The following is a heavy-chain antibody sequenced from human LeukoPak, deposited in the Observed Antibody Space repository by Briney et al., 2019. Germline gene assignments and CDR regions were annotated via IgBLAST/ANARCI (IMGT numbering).Heavy chain of an antibody. V-gene: IGHV1-2*02. J-gene: IGHJ4*02. Sequence: ASVKVSCKASGYTLTDYYMHWVRQAPGQGLEWMGWIKPNSGVTNYAQKFQGRVTMTRDTSISTAYMELSRLRSDDTAVYYCARGGYCGGDCYHQFDYWGQGTLVTVSS. CDR1: GYTLTDYY. CDR3: ARGGYCGGDCYHQFDY. D-gene: IGHD2-21*02. CDR2: IKPNSGVT.